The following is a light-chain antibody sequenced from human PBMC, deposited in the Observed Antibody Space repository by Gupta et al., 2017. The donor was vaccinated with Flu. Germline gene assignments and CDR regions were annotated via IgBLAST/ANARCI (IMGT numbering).Light chain of an antibody. V-gene: IGKV1-39*01. CDR1: QSISSY. J-gene: IGKJ3*01. CDR3: QQSYSTLFT. CDR2: AAS. Sequence: DFHMTQSPSSLSASVGDRVTITCRASQSISSYLNWYQQKPGKAPKLLIYAASSLQSGVPSRFSGSGSGTDFTLTISSLQPEDFATYYCQQSYSTLFTFGPGTKVDIK.